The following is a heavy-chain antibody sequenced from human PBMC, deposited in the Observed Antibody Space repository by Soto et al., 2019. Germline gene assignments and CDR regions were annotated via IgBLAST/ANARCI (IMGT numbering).Heavy chain of an antibody. CDR3: AKDPRRYYYGSGSAQEVGY. D-gene: IGHD3-10*01. CDR2: ISGSGGST. J-gene: IGHJ4*02. V-gene: IGHV3-23*01. Sequence: PGGSLRLSCAASGFTFSSYAMSWVRQAPGKGLEWVSAISGSGGSTYYADSVRGRFTISRDNSKNTLYLQMNSLRAEDTAVYYCAKDPRRYYYGSGSAQEVGYWGQGTLVTVSS. CDR1: GFTFSSYA.